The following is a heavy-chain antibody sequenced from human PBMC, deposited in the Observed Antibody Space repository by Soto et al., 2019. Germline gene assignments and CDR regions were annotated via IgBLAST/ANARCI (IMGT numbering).Heavy chain of an antibody. Sequence: QVQLVQSGAEVKKPGASVKVSCKASGYTFTSYGISWVRQAPGQGLEWMGWISAYNGNTNYAQKLQGRVNMTTDTSTSTAYMELRSLRSDDTAVYYCARGPTLVGATPYAYYFDYWGQGTLVTVSS. CDR2: ISAYNGNT. CDR3: ARGPTLVGATPYAYYFDY. D-gene: IGHD1-26*01. V-gene: IGHV1-18*01. J-gene: IGHJ4*02. CDR1: GYTFTSYG.